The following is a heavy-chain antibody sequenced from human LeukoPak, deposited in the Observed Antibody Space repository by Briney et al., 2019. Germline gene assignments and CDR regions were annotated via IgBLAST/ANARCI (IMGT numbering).Heavy chain of an antibody. CDR1: GFTFSSYG. CDR3: AKDRVVRGVISGE. J-gene: IGHJ4*02. Sequence: PGGSLRLSCAASGFTFSSYGMHWVRQAPGKGLEWVAFIRYDGSNKYYADSVKGRFTISRDNSKNTLYLQMNSLRAEDTAVYYCAKDRVVRGVISGEWGQGTLVTVSS. D-gene: IGHD3-10*01. CDR2: IRYDGSNK. V-gene: IGHV3-30*02.